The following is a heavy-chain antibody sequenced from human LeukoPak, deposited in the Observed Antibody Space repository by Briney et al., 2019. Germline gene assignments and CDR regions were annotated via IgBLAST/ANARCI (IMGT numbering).Heavy chain of an antibody. Sequence: GGSLRLSCAASGFTFSSYWMSWVRQAPGKGLEWVANIKQDGSEKYYVDSVKGRFTISRDNAKNSLYLQMNSLRAEDTAVYYCARDFPYGDYVGGAFDIWGQGTMVTVSS. D-gene: IGHD4-17*01. J-gene: IGHJ3*02. CDR3: ARDFPYGDYVGGAFDI. CDR2: IKQDGSEK. CDR1: GFTFSSYW. V-gene: IGHV3-7*01.